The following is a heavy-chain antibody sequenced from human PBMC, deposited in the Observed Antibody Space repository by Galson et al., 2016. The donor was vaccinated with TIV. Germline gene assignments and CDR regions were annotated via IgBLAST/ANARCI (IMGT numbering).Heavy chain of an antibody. D-gene: IGHD3-22*01. Sequence: SVKVSCKVSGYTVTELSMHWVRQAPEKRLEWMGGFDPEDGETIYAQKFQGRVSMTEDTFTDTAYMELSSLVSDDTAVCYCATDLLYYYDSSGYSWGQGTLVTVSS. CDR3: ATDLLYYYDSSGYS. V-gene: IGHV1-24*01. CDR2: FDPEDGET. J-gene: IGHJ4*02. CDR1: GYTVTELS.